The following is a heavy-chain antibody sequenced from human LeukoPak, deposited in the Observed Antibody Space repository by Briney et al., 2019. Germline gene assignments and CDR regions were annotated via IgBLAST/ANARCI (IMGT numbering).Heavy chain of an antibody. D-gene: IGHD3-16*01. CDR2: IYYSGSI. Sequence: SETLSLTCTVSGGSVSSVSSYWSWVRQPPGKGLEWIGYIYYSGSIYYNPSLKSRVTMSVDTSKNQFSLKLSSVTAVDTAVYYCARGDFYYFDYWGQGTLVTVSS. CDR3: ARGDFYYFDY. V-gene: IGHV4-61*01. J-gene: IGHJ4*02. CDR1: GGSVSSVSSY.